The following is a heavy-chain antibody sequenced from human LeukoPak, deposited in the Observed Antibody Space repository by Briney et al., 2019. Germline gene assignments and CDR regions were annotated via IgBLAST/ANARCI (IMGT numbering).Heavy chain of an antibody. J-gene: IGHJ5*02. CDR1: GYIFTGYY. D-gene: IGHD3-16*01. CDR3: ARASFWESPINWFDP. CDR2: INPNSGDT. V-gene: IGHV1-2*02. Sequence: ASVKVSCKASGYIFTGYYMHWVRQAPGQGLEWMGWINPNSGDTNYAQKFQGRVTMTRDTSISTAYMELTRLTSDDTAVYYCARASFWESPINWFDPWGQGTLVTVSS.